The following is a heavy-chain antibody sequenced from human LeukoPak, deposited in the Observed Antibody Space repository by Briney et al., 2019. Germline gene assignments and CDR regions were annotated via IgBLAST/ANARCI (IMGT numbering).Heavy chain of an antibody. J-gene: IGHJ6*04. Sequence: SETLSLTCTVSGGSLSSYYWRWIRQPPGKGREWIGYIYYSGSTNYNPSLKSRVTISIDRSKKQFSLKLNSMTAADTAVYYCARDSYGSGTLDVWGKGTTVTVSS. CDR3: ARDSYGSGTLDV. D-gene: IGHD3-10*01. CDR2: IYYSGST. CDR1: GGSLSSYY. V-gene: IGHV4-59*01.